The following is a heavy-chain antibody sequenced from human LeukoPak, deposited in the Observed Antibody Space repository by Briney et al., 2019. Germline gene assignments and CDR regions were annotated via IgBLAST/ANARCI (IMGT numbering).Heavy chain of an antibody. Sequence: PSGTLSLTCAVSGGSIRSSNWWSWVRQPPGKGLEWIGEIYHSGSTNYNPSLKSRVTISVDKSKNQFSLKLSSVTAADTAVYYCARQGRTRYYSSSWYPLDYWGQGTLVTVSS. J-gene: IGHJ4*02. D-gene: IGHD6-13*01. CDR3: ARQGRTRYYSSSWYPLDY. CDR2: IYHSGST. CDR1: GGSIRSSNW. V-gene: IGHV4-4*02.